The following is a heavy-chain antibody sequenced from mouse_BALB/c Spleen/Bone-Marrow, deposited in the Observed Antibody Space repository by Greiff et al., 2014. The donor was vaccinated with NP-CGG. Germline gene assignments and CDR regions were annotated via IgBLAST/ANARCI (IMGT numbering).Heavy chain of an antibody. CDR2: IYPGSGNT. D-gene: IGHD2-10*01. Sequence: LQESGPELVKPGASVKISCKASGYTFTDYYINWVKQKPGQGLEWIGWIYPGSGNTKYNEKFKGKATLTVDTSSSTAYMQRRRRKSEENAVYFCARSAYYGNYGGYWGQGTTLTV. J-gene: IGHJ2*01. CDR3: ARSAYYGNYGGY. CDR1: GYTFTDYY. V-gene: IGHV1-84*02.